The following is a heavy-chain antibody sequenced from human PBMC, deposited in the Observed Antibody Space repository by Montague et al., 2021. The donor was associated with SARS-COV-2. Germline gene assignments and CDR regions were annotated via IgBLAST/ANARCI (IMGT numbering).Heavy chain of an antibody. CDR3: ARRPTSLVGEPFFGFDV. J-gene: IGHJ3*01. CDR2: IYWDDEK. V-gene: IGHV2-5*08. D-gene: IGHD3-10*01. Sequence: PALVKPTQTLTLTCTVSGFSLTTAGMGVAWIRRPPGKALEWLAIIYWDDEKRYRSSLESRVSISKDSSNTRVMFTMTNMDRLDAGTYYCARRPTSLVGEPFFGFDVWGPGTLVTVSS. CDR1: GFSLTTAGMG.